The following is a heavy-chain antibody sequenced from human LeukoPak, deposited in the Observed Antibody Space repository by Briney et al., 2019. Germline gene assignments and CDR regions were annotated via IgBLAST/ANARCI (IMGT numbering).Heavy chain of an antibody. CDR3: ARAASSWYANDFDY. D-gene: IGHD6-13*01. CDR1: GGSISSSSYY. Sequence: PSDTLSLTCTVSGGSISSSSYYWGWIRQPPGKGLEWIGSIYYSGSTYYNPSLKSRVTISVDTSKNQFSLKLSSVTAADTTVYYCARAASSWYANDFDYWGQGTLVTVSS. V-gene: IGHV4-39*01. J-gene: IGHJ4*02. CDR2: IYYSGST.